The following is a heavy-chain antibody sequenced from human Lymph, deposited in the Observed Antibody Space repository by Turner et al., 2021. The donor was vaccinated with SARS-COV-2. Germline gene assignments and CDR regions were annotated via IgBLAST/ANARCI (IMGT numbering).Heavy chain of an antibody. CDR3: AKDLAGTYYSSFDY. Sequence: EVQLVESGGGLVQPGRSLRLSCAASGFTFDDYARHWVRRAPGKGLEWVSGINWSGGSIAYADSVKGRFTISRDNPKNSLYLQMNSLRAEDTAFYYCAKDLAGTYYSSFDYWGQGTLVTVSS. CDR1: GFTFDDYA. V-gene: IGHV3-9*01. J-gene: IGHJ4*02. CDR2: INWSGGSI. D-gene: IGHD1-26*01.